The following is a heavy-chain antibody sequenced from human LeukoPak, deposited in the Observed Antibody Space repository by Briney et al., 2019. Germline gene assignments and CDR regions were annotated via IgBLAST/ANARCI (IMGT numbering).Heavy chain of an antibody. J-gene: IGHJ4*02. Sequence: GGSLRLSCAVSGFTFSSCAMSWVRQAPGKGLKWVSGLSGSGGNTYYADSVKGRFTISRDNSKNTLYLQMNSLRAEDTAVYYCAKDWNGPIDYWGQGTLVTVSS. CDR2: LSGSGGNT. V-gene: IGHV3-23*01. CDR1: GFTFSSCA. CDR3: AKDWNGPIDY. D-gene: IGHD1-1*01.